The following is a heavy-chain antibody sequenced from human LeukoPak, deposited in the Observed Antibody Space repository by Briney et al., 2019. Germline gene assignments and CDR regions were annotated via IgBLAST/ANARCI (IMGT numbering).Heavy chain of an antibody. CDR2: IYSSGST. J-gene: IGHJ6*03. V-gene: IGHV4-61*02. CDR1: GGSISSCSDY. D-gene: IGHD3-3*01. CDR3: ARDRVLRFLYYMDV. Sequence: SETLSLTCTVSGGSISSCSDYWSWIRQPAGKALEWIGRIYSSGSTNYNPSLKSRVTILVDTSKNQLSLKLSSVTAADTAVYYCARDRVLRFLYYMDVWGKGTTVTVSS.